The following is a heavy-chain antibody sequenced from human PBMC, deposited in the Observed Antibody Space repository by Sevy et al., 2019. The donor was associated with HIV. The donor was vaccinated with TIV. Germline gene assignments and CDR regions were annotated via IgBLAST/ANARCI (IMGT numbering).Heavy chain of an antibody. CDR3: AKHCSHYFDNSGYGEAFDV. J-gene: IGHJ3*01. CDR1: GASITSSIYY. CDR2: IHHSGST. V-gene: IGHV4-39*01. D-gene: IGHD3-22*01. Sequence: SKTLSLTCSVSGASITSSIYYWAWIRQSPAKGLEWFGSIHHSGSTYYNLSLKSRVTISVDTSKNHFSLKMNSVTAADTAVYYCAKHCSHYFDNSGYGEAFDVWGQGTKVTVSS.